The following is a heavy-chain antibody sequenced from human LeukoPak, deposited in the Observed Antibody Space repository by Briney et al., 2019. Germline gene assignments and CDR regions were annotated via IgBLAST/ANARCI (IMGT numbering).Heavy chain of an antibody. J-gene: IGHJ3*02. CDR3: ARLASDAFDI. D-gene: IGHD2-21*01. V-gene: IGHV4-59*08. CDR1: GGAISSYY. CDR2: IDYSGST. Sequence: SGTLSLTCTVSGGAISSYYWSWIRQPPGKGVECIGYIDYSGSTSYNPSLKSRVTISLDTSKNQFSLKLSSVTAADTAVYYCARLASDAFDIWGQGTMVTVSS.